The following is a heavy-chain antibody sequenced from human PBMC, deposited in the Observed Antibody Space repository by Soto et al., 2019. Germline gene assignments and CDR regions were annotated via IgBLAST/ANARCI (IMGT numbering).Heavy chain of an antibody. CDR3: AREEADSSADLIDP. Sequence: EVQLVESGGGLVQPGGSLRLSCAAFGFTFSSYWMSWVRQAPGKGLEWVANIKQDGSEKYYVDSVKGRFTISRDNAKNSLYLQMNSLRAEDTAVYYCAREEADSSADLIDPWGQGTLVTVSS. D-gene: IGHD6-19*01. CDR1: GFTFSSYW. CDR2: IKQDGSEK. J-gene: IGHJ5*02. V-gene: IGHV3-7*01.